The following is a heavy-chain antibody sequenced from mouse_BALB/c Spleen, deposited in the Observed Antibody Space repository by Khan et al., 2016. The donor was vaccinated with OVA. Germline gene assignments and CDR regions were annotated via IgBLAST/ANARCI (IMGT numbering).Heavy chain of an antibody. J-gene: IGHJ4*01. CDR3: ARDGSRYNYAMDY. CDR2: INYSGST. CDR1: GYSITSDYA. V-gene: IGHV3-2*02. D-gene: IGHD2-3*01. Sequence: VQLKQSGPGLVNPSQSLSLTCTVTGYSITSDYAWNWIRQFPGNKLEWMGYINYSGSTNYNPALKSRISITRDTSKNQSFLQLNSVTTEDTATYYCARDGSRYNYAMDYWGKGTSVTVSS.